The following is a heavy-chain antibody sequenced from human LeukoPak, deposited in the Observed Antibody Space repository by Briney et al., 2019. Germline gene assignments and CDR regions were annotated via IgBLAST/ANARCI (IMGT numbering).Heavy chain of an antibody. V-gene: IGHV3-49*03. CDR1: GGSFSGYY. Sequence: LSLTCAVYGGSFSGYYWSWIRQAPGKGLEWLSLIRSKAFGGTTEYAASVKGRFTISRDDSKSIAYLQMNSLITEDTALYYCTRKQSGIAVAGPLDYWGQGTLVTVSS. CDR3: TRKQSGIAVAGPLDY. D-gene: IGHD6-19*01. J-gene: IGHJ4*02. CDR2: IRSKAFGGTT.